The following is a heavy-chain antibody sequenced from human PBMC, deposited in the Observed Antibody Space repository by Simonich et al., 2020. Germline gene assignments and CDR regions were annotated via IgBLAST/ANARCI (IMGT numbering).Heavy chain of an antibody. CDR1: GYTFTGYY. D-gene: IGHD6-6*01. Sequence: QVQLVQSGAEVKKPGASVKVSCKASGYTFTGYYMHWVRQAPGQGLEGWGRTKPNSGVTNLAQKFQGRVTMTRDTANSKSDMELSRRRSDDTAVYYCASYSPSIAARPYWYFDLWGRGTLVTVSS. CDR3: ASYSPSIAARPYWYFDL. CDR2: TKPNSGVT. V-gene: IGHV1-2*06. J-gene: IGHJ2*01.